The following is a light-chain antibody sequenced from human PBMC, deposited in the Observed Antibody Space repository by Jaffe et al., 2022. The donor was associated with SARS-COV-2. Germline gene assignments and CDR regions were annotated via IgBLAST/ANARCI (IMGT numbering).Light chain of an antibody. CDR2: GAS. CDR3: QQYDGSRWT. V-gene: IGKV3-20*01. Sequence: EIVLTQSPGTLPLSPGERATLSCRASQSVSSAYLAWYQQRPGQPPRLLLYGASNRATGIPDRFGGSGSGTDFTLTITRLEPEDCAVYFCQQYDGSRWTFGQGTKVEIK. J-gene: IGKJ1*01. CDR1: QSVSSAY.